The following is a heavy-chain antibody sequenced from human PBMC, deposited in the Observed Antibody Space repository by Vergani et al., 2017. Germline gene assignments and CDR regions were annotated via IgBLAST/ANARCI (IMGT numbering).Heavy chain of an antibody. CDR2: INPNSGDT. CDR3: ARDHRKLLLRYNWFDP. V-gene: IGHV1-2*02. Sequence: QVQLVQSGAEVEKPGASVKVSCKASGDTFTGYYMHWVRQAPGQGLEWMGWINPNSGDTNYAQKFQGRVTMTRDTSISTAYVELSRHRSDDTAVYYCARDHRKLLLRYNWFDPWGQGTLVTVSS. D-gene: IGHD3-10*01. J-gene: IGHJ5*01. CDR1: GDTFTGYY.